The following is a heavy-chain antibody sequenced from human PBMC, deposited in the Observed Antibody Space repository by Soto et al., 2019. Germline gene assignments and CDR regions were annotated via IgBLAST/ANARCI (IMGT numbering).Heavy chain of an antibody. D-gene: IGHD2-15*01. CDR1: GFTFSSYS. J-gene: IGHJ3*02. Sequence: XVSLRRSCAASGFTFSSYSMNWVRQAPGKGLEWVSYISSSGAGVYYPDSVKGRFTISRDNAKRSLYLQMSNLRAEDTAVYYCARAYSDAFDIWGQGTMVTV. CDR2: ISSSGAGV. V-gene: IGHV3-48*04. CDR3: ARAYSDAFDI.